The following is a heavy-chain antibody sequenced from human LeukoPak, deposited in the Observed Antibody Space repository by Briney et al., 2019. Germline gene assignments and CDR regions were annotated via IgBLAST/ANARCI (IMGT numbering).Heavy chain of an antibody. J-gene: IGHJ4*02. CDR2: ISSSGSTI. D-gene: IGHD2-15*01. V-gene: IGHV3-11*04. Sequence: GGSLRLSCAASGFTFSDYYMSWIRQAPGKGLEWVSYISSSGSTIYYADSVKGRFTISRDNAKNSLYLQMNSLRAEDTAVYYCARDREEHCSGGSCYPEVGYWGQGTLVTVSS. CDR1: GFTFSDYY. CDR3: ARDREEHCSGGSCYPEVGY.